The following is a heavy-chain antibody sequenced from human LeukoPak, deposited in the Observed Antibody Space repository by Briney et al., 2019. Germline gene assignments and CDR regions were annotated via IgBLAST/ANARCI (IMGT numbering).Heavy chain of an antibody. CDR1: GYTFTGYY. CDR2: INPNSGGT. J-gene: IGHJ5*02. CDR3: ARAHSIAAVSGWFDP. Sequence: ASVKVSCKASGYTFTGYYMHWVRQAPGQGLEWMGWINPNSGGTNYAQKLQGRVTMTTDTSTSTAYMELRSLRSDDTAVYYCARAHSIAAVSGWFDPWGQGTLVTVSS. D-gene: IGHD6-13*01. V-gene: IGHV1-2*02.